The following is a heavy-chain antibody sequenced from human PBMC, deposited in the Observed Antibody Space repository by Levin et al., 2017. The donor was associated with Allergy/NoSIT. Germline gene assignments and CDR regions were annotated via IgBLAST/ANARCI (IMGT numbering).Heavy chain of an antibody. Sequence: GSLRLSCTVSGGSIISTNYYWGWIRQPPGKGLEWIGSIYYTGSSHYNPSLQSRVTISVDTSKDHFALNLSSVTAADTAVYYCARSSSLEWFDPWGQGTLVTVSS. V-gene: IGHV4-39*02. D-gene: IGHD3-3*01. CDR2: IYYTGSS. CDR3: ARSSSLEWFDP. J-gene: IGHJ5*02. CDR1: GGSIISTNYY.